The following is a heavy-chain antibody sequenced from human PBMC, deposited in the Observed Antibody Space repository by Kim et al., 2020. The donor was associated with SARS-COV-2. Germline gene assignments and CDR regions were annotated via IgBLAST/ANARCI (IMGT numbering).Heavy chain of an antibody. CDR2: YRDIGEET. J-gene: IGHJ1*01. D-gene: IGHD6-13*01. CDR1: GFTFRTDA. V-gene: IGHV3-23*01. CDR3: ETLPWYQQRH. Sequence: GGSLRLSCAASGFTFRTDAIRWVRQAPGKGMEWVSAYRDIGEETHYADSVKGRFTVSGDISRPTAYLAMNRLREADTAVYYCETLPWYQQRHSGWGTLVT.